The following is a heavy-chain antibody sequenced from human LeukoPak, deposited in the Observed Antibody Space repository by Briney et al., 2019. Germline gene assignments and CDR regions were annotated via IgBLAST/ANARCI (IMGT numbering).Heavy chain of an antibody. CDR3: AREQLLWFGEPTRSYYYYYGMDV. Sequence: ASVKVSCKVSGYTLTELSMHWVRQAPGKGLEWMGGFDPEDGETIYAQKLQGRVTMTTDTSTSTAYMELRSLRSDDTAVYYCAREQLLWFGEPTRSYYYYYGMDVWGQGTTVTVSS. D-gene: IGHD3-10*01. CDR2: FDPEDGET. J-gene: IGHJ6*02. V-gene: IGHV1-24*01. CDR1: GYTLTELS.